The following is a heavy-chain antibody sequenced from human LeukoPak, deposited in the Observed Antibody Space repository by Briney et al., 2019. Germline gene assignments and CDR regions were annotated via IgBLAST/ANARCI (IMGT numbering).Heavy chain of an antibody. CDR3: ARVDGDYLDY. Sequence: PGGSLRLSCAASGFTFSSYGMHWVRQAPGEGLEWVAFIRYDGSNKYYADSVKGRFTISRDNSKNTLYLQMNSLRAEDTAVYYCARVDGDYLDYWGQGTLVTVSS. V-gene: IGHV3-30*02. D-gene: IGHD4-17*01. CDR1: GFTFSSYG. J-gene: IGHJ4*02. CDR2: IRYDGSNK.